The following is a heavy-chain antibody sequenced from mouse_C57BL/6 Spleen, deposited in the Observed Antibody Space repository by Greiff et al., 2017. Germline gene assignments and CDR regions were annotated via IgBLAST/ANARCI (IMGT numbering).Heavy chain of an antibody. CDR2: IRSKTGNYAT. J-gene: IGHJ1*03. Sequence: EVKLLESGGGLVQPGGSMKLSCVASGFTFSNYWMNWVRQSPVKGLEWVAQIRSKTGNYATNYAESVKGRFTISKDDSKSCVDLQMNNLRDEDTGIYSCTGTRVVYWYFDVRGTGTTVTVSS. CDR3: TGTRVVYWYFDV. D-gene: IGHD1-1*01. CDR1: GFTFSNYW. V-gene: IGHV6-3*01.